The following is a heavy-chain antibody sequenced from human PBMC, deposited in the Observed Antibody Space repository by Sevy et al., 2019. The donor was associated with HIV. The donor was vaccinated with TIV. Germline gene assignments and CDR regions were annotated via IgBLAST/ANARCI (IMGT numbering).Heavy chain of an antibody. D-gene: IGHD3-16*01. CDR3: AGGDTTMITDLDY. J-gene: IGHJ4*02. CDR1: GLTLTTTG. Sequence: GGSLRLSCAASGLTLTTTGMSWVRQAPGKGLEWVAGVTSDGTTYYADSVRDRLTVSRDNTKNTLFLQLNSLRADDTAFFYGAGGDTTMITDLDYWGQGTLVTVSS. V-gene: IGHV3-23*01. CDR2: VTSDGTT.